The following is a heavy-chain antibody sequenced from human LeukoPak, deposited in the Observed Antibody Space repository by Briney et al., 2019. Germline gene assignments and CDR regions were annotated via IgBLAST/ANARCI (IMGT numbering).Heavy chain of an antibody. V-gene: IGHV1-18*01. CDR1: GYTFTSYG. J-gene: IGHJ4*02. D-gene: IGHD3-3*01. CDR2: ISAYNGNT. Sequence: ASVKVSCKASGYTFTSYGISWVRQAPGQGLEWMGWISAYNGNTNYAQKLQGRVTMTTDTSTSTAYMELRSLRSDDTAVYYCAGDTEGEYYDFWSGLDYWGQGTLVTVSS. CDR3: AGDTEGEYYDFWSGLDY.